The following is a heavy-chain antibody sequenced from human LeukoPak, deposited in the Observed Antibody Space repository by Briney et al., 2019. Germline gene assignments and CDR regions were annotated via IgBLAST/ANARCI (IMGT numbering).Heavy chain of an antibody. J-gene: IGHJ4*02. CDR1: GFTFSSYG. CDR3: ARERSGSYSY. Sequence: GGSLRLSCAASGFTFSSYGMSWVRQAPGKGLEWVANIKQDGSEKYYVDSVKGRFTISRDNAKNSLYLQMNSLRAEDTAVYYCARERSGSYSYWGQGTLVTVSS. CDR2: IKQDGSEK. D-gene: IGHD1-26*01. V-gene: IGHV3-7*01.